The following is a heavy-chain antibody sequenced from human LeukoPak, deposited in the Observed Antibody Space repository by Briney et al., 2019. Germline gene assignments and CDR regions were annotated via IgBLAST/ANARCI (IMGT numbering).Heavy chain of an antibody. CDR3: ATKDCSSTSCYYSSMDV. V-gene: IGHV1-18*01. Sequence: ASVKVSCKASGYTFTSYGISWVRQAPGQGLEWMGWISAYNGNTNYAQKLQGRVTMTTDTSTSTAYMELRSLRSDDTAVYYCATKDCSSTSCYYSSMDVWGQGTTVTVSS. CDR2: ISAYNGNT. CDR1: GYTFTSYG. J-gene: IGHJ6*02. D-gene: IGHD2-2*01.